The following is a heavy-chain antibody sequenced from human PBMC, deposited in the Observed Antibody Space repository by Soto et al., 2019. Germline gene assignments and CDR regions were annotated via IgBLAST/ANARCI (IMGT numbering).Heavy chain of an antibody. CDR3: GLSYYDIFSCYSHFDY. CDR1: GGAFSGYN. D-gene: IGHD3-9*01. CDR2: INHSGSS. V-gene: IGHV4-34*01. J-gene: IGHJ4*02. Sequence: SETLSLTCGVYGGAFSGYNWTWIRQPPGKGLEWIGEINHSGSSNYNPSLKSGVTSSVDTSKNQFSLKVTSVTAAETAVYYCGLSYYDIFSCYSHFDYFRQVTLVAFSS.